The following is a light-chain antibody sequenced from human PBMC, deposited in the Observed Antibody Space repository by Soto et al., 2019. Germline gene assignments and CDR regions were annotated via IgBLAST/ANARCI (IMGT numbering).Light chain of an antibody. CDR1: SSNIGSHT. CDR3: AAWDDTLNAAV. J-gene: IGLJ2*01. CDR2: SDN. Sequence: QSVLTQPYSASGTPGQRVTISCSGSSSNIGSHTLNWYQQLPGSAPSLLIYSDNQRPSGVPDRFSGSTSGTSASLAISGFQSEDEAEYYCAAWDDTLNAAVFGGGTKVTVL. V-gene: IGLV1-44*01.